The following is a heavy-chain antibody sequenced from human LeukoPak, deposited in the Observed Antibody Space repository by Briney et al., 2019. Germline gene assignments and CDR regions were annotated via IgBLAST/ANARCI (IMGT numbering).Heavy chain of an antibody. CDR1: GFTFSSYG. D-gene: IGHD6-19*01. CDR3: AKDPAVADFDY. J-gene: IGHJ4*02. V-gene: IGHV3-23*01. CDR2: ISGSGGST. Sequence: WGSLRLSCAASGFTFSSYGMSWVSQAPGKGLEWVSAISGSGGSTYYADSVKGRFTISRDNSKNTLYLQMNSLRAEDTAVYYCAKDPAVADFDYWGQGTLVTVSS.